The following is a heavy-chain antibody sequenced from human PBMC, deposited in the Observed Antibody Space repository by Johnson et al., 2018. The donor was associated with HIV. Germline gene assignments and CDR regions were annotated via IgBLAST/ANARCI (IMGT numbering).Heavy chain of an antibody. J-gene: IGHJ3*02. CDR2: IRYDGSNK. Sequence: QVQLVESGGGLVQPGGSLRLSCAASAFTFSSYGMHWVRQAPGKGLEWVAFIRYDGSNKYYADSVKGRFTISRDNSKNTMYLQMNSLRAADTAVYYCARSSGWYGVAAFDIWGQGTMVTVSS. V-gene: IGHV3-30*02. CDR3: ARSSGWYGVAAFDI. D-gene: IGHD6-19*01. CDR1: AFTFSSYG.